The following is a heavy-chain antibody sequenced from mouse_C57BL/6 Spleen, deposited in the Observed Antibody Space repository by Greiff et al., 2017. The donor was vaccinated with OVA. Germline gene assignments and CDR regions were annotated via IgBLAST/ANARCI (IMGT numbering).Heavy chain of an antibody. J-gene: IGHJ2*01. CDR2: IYPGDGDT. Sequence: VQLVESGPELVKPGASVKISCKASGYAFSSSWMNWVKQRPGKGLEWIGRIYPGDGDTNYNGKFKGKATLTADKSSSTAYMQLSSLTSEDSAVYFCAREDGSLDYWGQGTTLTVSS. CDR1: GYAFSSSW. V-gene: IGHV1-82*01. D-gene: IGHD1-1*01. CDR3: AREDGSLDY.